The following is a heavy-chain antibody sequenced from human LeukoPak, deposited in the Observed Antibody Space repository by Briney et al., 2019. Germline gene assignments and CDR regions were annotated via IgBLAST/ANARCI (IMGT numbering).Heavy chain of an antibody. CDR3: ARDDKGYGDVDY. D-gene: IGHD4-17*01. V-gene: IGHV4-4*02. J-gene: IGHJ4*02. CDR2: IYHSGST. CDR1: GGSISSSNW. Sequence: PSETLSLTCAVSGGSISSSNWWSWVRKPPGKGLEWIGEIYHSGSTNYNPSLKSRVTISVDKSKNQFSLKLNSVTAADTAVYYCARDDKGYGDVDYWGQGTLVTVSS.